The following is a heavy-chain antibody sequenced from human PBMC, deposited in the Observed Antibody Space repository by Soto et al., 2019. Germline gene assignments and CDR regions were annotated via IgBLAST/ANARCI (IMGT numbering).Heavy chain of an antibody. Sequence: SETLSLTCAVYGGSFSGYYWSWIRQPPGKGLEWIGEINHSGSTNYNPSLKSRVTISVDTSKNQFSLKLSSVTAADTAVYYCASLSSSPYYYYGLDVWGQGTTVTVSS. CDR1: GGSFSGYY. V-gene: IGHV4-34*01. CDR2: INHSGST. D-gene: IGHD6-6*01. CDR3: ASLSSSPYYYYGLDV. J-gene: IGHJ6*02.